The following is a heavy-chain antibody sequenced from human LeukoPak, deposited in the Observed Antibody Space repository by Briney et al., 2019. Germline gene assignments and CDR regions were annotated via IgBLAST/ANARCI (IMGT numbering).Heavy chain of an antibody. CDR3: ARSSFDY. J-gene: IGHJ4*02. CDR2: VDPEDGET. Sequence: GASVKVSCKASGYTFTDYYMHWVQQAPGKGLEWMGRVDPEDGETIYAVKFQGRVTITADTSTDTAYMELSSLRSEDTAVYYCARSSFDYWGQGTLVTVSS. V-gene: IGHV1-69-2*01. CDR1: GYTFTDYY.